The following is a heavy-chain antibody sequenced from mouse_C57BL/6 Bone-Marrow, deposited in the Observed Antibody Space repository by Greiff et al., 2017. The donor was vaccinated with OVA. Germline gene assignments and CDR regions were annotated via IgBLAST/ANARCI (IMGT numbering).Heavy chain of an antibody. V-gene: IGHV1-26*01. CDR2: INPNNGGT. CDR1: GYTFTDYY. CDR3: ARDDGYAAWFAY. D-gene: IGHD2-3*01. Sequence: EVQLQQSGPELVKPGASVKISCKASGYTFTDYYMNWVKQSPGKSLEWIGDINPNNGGTSYNQKFKGKATLTVDKSSSTAYMELRSLTSEDSAVYYCARDDGYAAWFAYWGQGTLVTVSA. J-gene: IGHJ3*01.